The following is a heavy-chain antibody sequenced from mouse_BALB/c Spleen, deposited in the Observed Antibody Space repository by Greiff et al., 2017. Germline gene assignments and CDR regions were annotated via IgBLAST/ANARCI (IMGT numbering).Heavy chain of an antibody. D-gene: IGHD1-1*01. CDR3: ARQRGDYYGSSYHYFDY. Sequence: EVQLVESGGGLVKPGGSLKLSCAASGFTFSSYAMSWVRQTPEKRLEWVASISSGGSTYYPDSVKGRFTISRDNARNILYLQMSSLRSEDTAMYYCARQRGDYYGSSYHYFDYWGQGTTLTVSS. CDR1: GFTFSSYA. V-gene: IGHV5-6-5*01. J-gene: IGHJ2*01. CDR2: ISSGGST.